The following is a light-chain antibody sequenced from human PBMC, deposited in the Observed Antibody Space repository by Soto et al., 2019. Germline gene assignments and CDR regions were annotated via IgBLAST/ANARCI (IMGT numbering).Light chain of an antibody. Sequence: EIVLTQSPATLSLSPGERATLSCRASQSVSSYLAWYQQKPGQAPRLLIYDASNRATGIPARFSGSGSGTDFALTISSLEPDVFAVYYCQQRSNWYTVGQGTKLEIK. CDR1: QSVSSY. J-gene: IGKJ2*01. V-gene: IGKV3-11*01. CDR2: DAS. CDR3: QQRSNWYT.